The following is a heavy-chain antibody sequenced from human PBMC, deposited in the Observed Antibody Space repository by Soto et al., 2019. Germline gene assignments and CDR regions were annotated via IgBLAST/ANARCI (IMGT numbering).Heavy chain of an antibody. Sequence: GGSLRLSCAASGFTFSSYGMHWVRQAPGKGLEWVAVISYDGSNKYYADSVKGRFTISRDNSKNTLYLQMNSLRAEDTAVYYCAKEGRFLEWLFSYMDVWGKGTTVTVSS. J-gene: IGHJ6*03. V-gene: IGHV3-30*18. CDR3: AKEGRFLEWLFSYMDV. D-gene: IGHD3-3*01. CDR1: GFTFSSYG. CDR2: ISYDGSNK.